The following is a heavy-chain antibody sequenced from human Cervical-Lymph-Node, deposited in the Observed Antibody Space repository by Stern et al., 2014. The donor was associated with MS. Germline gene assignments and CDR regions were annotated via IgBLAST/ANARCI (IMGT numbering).Heavy chain of an antibody. CDR2: ISNDGSNK. V-gene: IGHV3-30*03. J-gene: IGHJ4*02. CDR1: GFAFASYD. CDR3: ALPGHFYTNAPDY. Sequence: VHLVESGGGVVQPGGSLRLSCATSGFAFASYDLHWVRQAPGKGLEWVAFISNDGSNKYYADSLKDRFIVSRDYSKKTLNLQINSLRREDTAVYYCALPGHFYTNAPDYWGQETLVTVSS. D-gene: IGHD2-8*01.